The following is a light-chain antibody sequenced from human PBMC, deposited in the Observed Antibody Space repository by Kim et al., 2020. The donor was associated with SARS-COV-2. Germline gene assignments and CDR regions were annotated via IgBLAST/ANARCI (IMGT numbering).Light chain of an antibody. V-gene: IGLV3-21*04. CDR2: FDT. J-gene: IGLJ2*01. CDR3: QVWDSTSDHPV. CDR1: NIGTKS. Sequence: SYELTQPPSVSVAPGETARLACGANNIGTKSVHWYQRRPGQVPVVVIYFDTDRPSGIPERFSGSNSGNTATLTISRVEAGDEADYYCQVWDSTSDHPVFGGGTRLTVL.